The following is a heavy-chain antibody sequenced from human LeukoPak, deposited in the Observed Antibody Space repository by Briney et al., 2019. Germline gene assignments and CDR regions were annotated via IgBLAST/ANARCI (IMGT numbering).Heavy chain of an antibody. CDR2: IVVGSGNT. Sequence: PVKVSCKASGFTFTSSAMQRVRQARGQRLEWIGWIVVGSGNTNYAQKFQERVTITRDMSTSTAYMELSSLRSEDTAVYYCAADPYCSSTSCYEGFYYYYGMDVWGQGTTVTVSS. D-gene: IGHD2-2*01. J-gene: IGHJ6*02. V-gene: IGHV1-58*02. CDR1: GFTFTSSA. CDR3: AADPYCSSTSCYEGFYYYYGMDV.